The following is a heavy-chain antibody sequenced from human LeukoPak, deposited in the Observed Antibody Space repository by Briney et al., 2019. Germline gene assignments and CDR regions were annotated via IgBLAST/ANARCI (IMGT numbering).Heavy chain of an antibody. J-gene: IGHJ6*03. V-gene: IGHV4-61*02. CDR3: ARVKDPGGYYYYYYMDV. CDR2: IYTSGST. CDR1: GGSISSGSYY. Sequence: SETLSLTCTVSGGSISSGSYYWSWIRQPAEKGLEWIGRIYTSGSTNYNPSLKSRVTISVDTSKNQFSLKLSSVTAADTAMYYCARVKDPGGYYYYYYMDVWGKGTTVTVSS. D-gene: IGHD3-16*01.